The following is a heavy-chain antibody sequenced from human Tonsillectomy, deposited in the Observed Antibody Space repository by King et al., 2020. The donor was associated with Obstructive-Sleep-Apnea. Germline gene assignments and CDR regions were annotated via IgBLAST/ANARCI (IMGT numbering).Heavy chain of an antibody. CDR2: IDNSGST. J-gene: IGHJ5*02. V-gene: IGHV4-39*07. D-gene: IGHD5-18*01. Sequence: QLQESGPGLVKPSETLSLTCIVSGVSISSSSYYWGWIRQPPGKGLEWIGSIDNSGSTDDNPPRKSRVSIAVDTAKNQFSLKLSAVTAADTAVYYWPRGGNYGYSANWFDPWGPGTLVTVSS. CDR3: PRGGNYGYSANWFDP. CDR1: GVSISSSSYY.